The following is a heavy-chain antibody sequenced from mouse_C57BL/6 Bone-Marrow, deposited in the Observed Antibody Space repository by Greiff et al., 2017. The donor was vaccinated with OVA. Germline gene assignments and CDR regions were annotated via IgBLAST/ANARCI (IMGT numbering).Heavy chain of an antibody. CDR2: IYPRSGNT. CDR3: AEGWLLKYFDV. Sequence: VQLVESGAELARPGASVKLSCKASGYTFTSSGISWVKQRTGQGLEWIGEIYPRSGNTYYNEKFKGKATLTADKSSSTAYMELRSLTSEDSAVYFCAEGWLLKYFDVWGTGTTVTVSS. J-gene: IGHJ1*03. D-gene: IGHD2-3*01. CDR1: GYTFTSSG. V-gene: IGHV1-81*01.